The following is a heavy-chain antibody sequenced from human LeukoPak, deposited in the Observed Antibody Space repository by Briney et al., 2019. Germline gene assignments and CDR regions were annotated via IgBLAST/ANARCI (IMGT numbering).Heavy chain of an antibody. J-gene: IGHJ4*02. V-gene: IGHV3-30*04. CDR2: ISYDGSNK. Sequence: GGSLRLSCAASGFTFSSYAMHWVRQAPGKGLEWVAVISYDGSNKYYADSVKGRFTISRDNSKNTLYLQMNSLRAEDTAVYYCVAGADFYGSGGLNDYWGQGTLVTVSS. CDR1: GFTFSSYA. D-gene: IGHD3-10*01. CDR3: VAGADFYGSGGLNDY.